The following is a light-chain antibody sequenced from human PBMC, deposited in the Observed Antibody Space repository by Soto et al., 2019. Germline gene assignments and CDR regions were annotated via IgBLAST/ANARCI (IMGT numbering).Light chain of an antibody. J-gene: IGLJ1*01. V-gene: IGLV2-11*01. CDR2: DVS. Sequence: QSALTQPRSVSGSPGQSVTISCTGTSSNVGGYQYVSWYQQHPGKAPKLVIYDVSQRPSGVPDRFSASKSGNTASLTISGLQADDEADYFCCSYAGNYKYVFGTGTKLTVL. CDR3: CSYAGNYKYV. CDR1: SSNVGGYQY.